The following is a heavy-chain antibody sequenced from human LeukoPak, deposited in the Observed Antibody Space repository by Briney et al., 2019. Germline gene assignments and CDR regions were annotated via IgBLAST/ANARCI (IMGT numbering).Heavy chain of an antibody. J-gene: IGHJ4*02. CDR3: ARALTVTTGFFDY. CDR2: INHSGST. CDR1: GGSFSGYY. V-gene: IGHV4-34*01. Sequence: SETLSLTCAVYGGSFSGYYWSWLRQPPGKGLEWIGEINHSGSTNYNPSLKSRVTISVDTSKNQFSLKLSSVTAADTAVYYCARALTVTTGFFDYWGQGTLVTVSS. D-gene: IGHD4-17*01.